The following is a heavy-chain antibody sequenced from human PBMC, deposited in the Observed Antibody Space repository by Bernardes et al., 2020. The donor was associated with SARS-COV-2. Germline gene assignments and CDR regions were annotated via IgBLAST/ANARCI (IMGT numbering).Heavy chain of an antibody. J-gene: IGHJ3*02. CDR1: GFRFGDYA. Sequence: GGSLRLSCTASGFRFGDYAMSWVRQAPGKGLEWLGFIRNKAYGGTTQYAASVRGRFTISRDDSKSIAYLQMNSLITEDTAVYYCTRDHLPNDASDIWGQGTMVTVA. CDR2: IRNKAYGGTT. CDR3: TRDHLPNDASDI. V-gene: IGHV3-49*04.